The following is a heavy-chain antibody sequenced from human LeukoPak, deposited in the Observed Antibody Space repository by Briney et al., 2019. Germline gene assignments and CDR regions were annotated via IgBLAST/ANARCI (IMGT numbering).Heavy chain of an antibody. D-gene: IGHD2-15*01. CDR1: GFTFSTFA. J-gene: IGHJ4*02. CDR2: LSYDGSNN. CDR3: AKGLVLCGGSCYVLDY. Sequence: GGSLRLSCAASGFTFSTFAMHWVRQAPGKGLEWLAVLSYDGSNNDYADSVKGRFTISRDNSKNTLYLQMNSLRAEDTAVYYCAKGLVLCGGSCYVLDYWGQGTLVTVSS. V-gene: IGHV3-30-3*01.